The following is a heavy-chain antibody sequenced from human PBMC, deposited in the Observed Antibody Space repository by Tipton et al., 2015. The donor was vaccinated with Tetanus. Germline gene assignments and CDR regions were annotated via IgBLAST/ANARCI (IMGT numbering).Heavy chain of an antibody. CDR2: IYYSGST. D-gene: IGHD3-22*01. CDR3: AREGYYDSSGEVDY. Sequence: TLSLTCTVSGGSISSGDYYWSWIRQPPGKGLEWIGYIYYSGSTYYNPSLKSRVTISIDTSKNQFSLKLSSVTAADTAVYYCAREGYYDSSGEVDYWGQGSLVTVSS. V-gene: IGHV4-30-4*01. CDR1: GGSISSGDYY. J-gene: IGHJ4*02.